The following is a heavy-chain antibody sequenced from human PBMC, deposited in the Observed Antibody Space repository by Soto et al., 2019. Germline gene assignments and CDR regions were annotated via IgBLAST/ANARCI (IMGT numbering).Heavy chain of an antibody. CDR2: ISYDGSNK. CDR3: ESDCSSHTCYRQGGMDV. CDR1: GFSLNSYA. J-gene: IGHJ6*02. D-gene: IGHD2-2*02. V-gene: IGHV3-30-3*01. Sequence: GGSLRLSCAASGFSLNSYAMHWVRQAPGKGLEWVAVISYDGSNKFYGDSVKGRFIISRDNSKNTVYLQMDSLRTEDTAVYYCESDCSSHTCYRQGGMDVWGQGTTVTVSS.